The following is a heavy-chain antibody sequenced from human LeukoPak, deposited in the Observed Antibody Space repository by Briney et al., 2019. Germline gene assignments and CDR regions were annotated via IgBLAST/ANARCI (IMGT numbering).Heavy chain of an antibody. CDR3: ARDRVGPYYYYYGMDV. V-gene: IGHV3-11*01. CDR1: GFTFSDYY. D-gene: IGHD1-26*01. Sequence: PGGSLRLSCAASGFTFSDYYMNWIRQAPGKGLEWVSYISSSGSTIYYADSVKGRFTISRDNAKNSLYLQMNSLRAEDTAVYYCARDRVGPYYYYYGMDVWGQGTTVTVSS. CDR2: ISSSGSTI. J-gene: IGHJ6*02.